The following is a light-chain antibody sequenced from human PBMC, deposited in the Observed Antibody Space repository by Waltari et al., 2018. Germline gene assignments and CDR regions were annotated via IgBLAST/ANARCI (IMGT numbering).Light chain of an antibody. CDR3: MQVSHWPGT. V-gene: IGKV2-30*02. Sequence: DAVMTQSPLSLPVTLGQPASISCRSGQGLVRSDGDTYLSWFQQRPGQYPRRLIYKVSNRDSGVPDRVSGSGSGSDFTLKISRVEAEDVGVYYCMQVSHWPGTFGPGTKVDIK. CDR2: KVS. J-gene: IGKJ3*01. CDR1: QGLVRSDGDTY.